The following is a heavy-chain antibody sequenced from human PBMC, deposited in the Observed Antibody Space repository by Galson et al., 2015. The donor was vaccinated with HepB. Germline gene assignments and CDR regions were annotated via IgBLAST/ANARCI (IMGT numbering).Heavy chain of an antibody. Sequence: PALVKPTQTLTLTCTFSGFSLSTSGVGVGWIRQPPGKALEWLALIYWDDDKRYSPSLKSRLTITKDTSKNQVVLTMTNMDPVDTATYYCAHRPGVGLVVQWLVKDWFDPWGQGTLVTVSS. J-gene: IGHJ5*02. V-gene: IGHV2-5*02. D-gene: IGHD6-19*01. CDR2: IYWDDDK. CDR3: AHRPGVGLVVQWLVKDWFDP. CDR1: GFSLSTSGVG.